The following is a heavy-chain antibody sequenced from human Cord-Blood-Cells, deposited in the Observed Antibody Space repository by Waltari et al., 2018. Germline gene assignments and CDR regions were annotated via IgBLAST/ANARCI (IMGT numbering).Heavy chain of an antibody. CDR1: GLTVSSNY. CDR2: IYSGGST. J-gene: IGHJ4*02. Sequence: EVQLVESGGGLIKPGGSLRLSCPASGLTVSSNYMTWVRQAPGKGLEWVSVIYSGGSTYYAVSVKGRVTSSRDNSKNTQYLQSNSLGAEDTAVYYCARGPGTTGTTCLDYWGQGTLVTVS. V-gene: IGHV3-53*01. D-gene: IGHD4-4*01. CDR3: ARGPGTTGTTCLDY.